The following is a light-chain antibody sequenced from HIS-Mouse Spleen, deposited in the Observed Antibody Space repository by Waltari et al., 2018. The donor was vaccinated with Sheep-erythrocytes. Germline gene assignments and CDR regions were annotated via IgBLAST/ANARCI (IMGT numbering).Light chain of an antibody. CDR3: QAWDSSTVV. V-gene: IGLV3-1*01. CDR1: NLGEKY. Sequence: SYELTQPPSVSVSPGQTASITCSGANLGEKYACWYQPKPGQSPVLVIYQDSKRPSGIPERFSGSNSGNTATLTISGTQAMDEADYYCQAWDSSTVVFGGGTKLTVL. CDR2: QDS. J-gene: IGLJ2*01.